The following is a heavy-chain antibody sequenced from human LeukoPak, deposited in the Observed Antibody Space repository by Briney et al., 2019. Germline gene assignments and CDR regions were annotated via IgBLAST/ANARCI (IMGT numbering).Heavy chain of an antibody. V-gene: IGHV4-31*03. CDR3: ARVTYYYDSSPTGVFDY. CDR2: IYYSGST. D-gene: IGHD3-22*01. CDR1: GGSISSGGYY. J-gene: IGHJ4*02. Sequence: SETLSLTCTVSGGSISSGGYYWSWIRQHPGKGLEWIGYIYYSGSTYYNPSLKSRVTISVDTSKIQFSLKLSSVTAADTAVYYCARVTYYYDSSPTGVFDYWGQGTLVTVSS.